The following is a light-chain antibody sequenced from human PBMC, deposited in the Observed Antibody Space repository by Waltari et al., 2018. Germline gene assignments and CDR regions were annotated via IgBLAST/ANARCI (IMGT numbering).Light chain of an antibody. CDR2: GKD. CDR3: HSRVVSNVRGA. CDR1: SLRSYD. V-gene: IGLV3-19*01. J-gene: IGLJ2*01. Sequence: SSELTQDPAVSVALGQTVRITCQGGSLRSYDASWYPQKPGQAPILVIYGKDNRPSGIPDRFSGSTSGNTASLTITGSQAEDEADYYCHSRVVSNVRGAFGGGTKLTVL.